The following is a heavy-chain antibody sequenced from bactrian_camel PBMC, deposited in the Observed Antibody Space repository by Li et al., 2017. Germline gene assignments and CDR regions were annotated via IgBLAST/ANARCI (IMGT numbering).Heavy chain of an antibody. V-gene: IGHV3S53*01. Sequence: HVQLVESGGGSVQPGGSLRLSCVDSGDAFRRYSMGWFRQAPGKEREGVAVIAGSGSPGYADSVKGRFTISKDNVKNTLYLQMNDLEPEDTAIYYCAADSVNLQLARYYTYWGQGTQVTVS. CDR3: AADSVNLQLARYYTY. D-gene: IGHD7*01. J-gene: IGHJ4*01. CDR1: GDAFRRYS. CDR2: IAGSGSP.